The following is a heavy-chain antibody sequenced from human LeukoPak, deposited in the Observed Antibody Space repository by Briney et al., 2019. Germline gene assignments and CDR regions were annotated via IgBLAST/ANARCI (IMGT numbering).Heavy chain of an antibody. V-gene: IGHV1-2*02. CDR2: INPNSGGT. Sequence: GASVKVSCKASGYTSTGYYMHWVRQAPGQGLEWMGWINPNSGGTNYAQKFQGRVTMTRDTSISTAYMELSRLRSDDTAVYYCARRSSSWYFWFDPWGQGTLVTVSS. J-gene: IGHJ5*02. CDR1: GYTSTGYY. D-gene: IGHD6-13*01. CDR3: ARRSSSWYFWFDP.